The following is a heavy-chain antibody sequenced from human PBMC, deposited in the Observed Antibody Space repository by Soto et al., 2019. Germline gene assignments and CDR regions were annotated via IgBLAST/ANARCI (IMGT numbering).Heavy chain of an antibody. Sequence: PGGSLRLSCAASGFTFSNYGMHWVRQAPGKGLEWVAIIWHDGNNKYYADSVRGRFIISRDNSKNRLYLQMNSLRAEDTAVYYCPSDLVGASDPYGLDVWGHGTPVTVSS. J-gene: IGHJ6*02. D-gene: IGHD1-26*01. CDR3: PSDLVGASDPYGLDV. CDR1: GFTFSNYG. CDR2: IWHDGNNK. V-gene: IGHV3-33*01.